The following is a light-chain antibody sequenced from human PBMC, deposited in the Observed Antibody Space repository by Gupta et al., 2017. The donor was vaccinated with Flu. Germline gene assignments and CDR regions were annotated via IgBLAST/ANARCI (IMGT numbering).Light chain of an antibody. CDR1: QSIDGY. CDR3: LQCQTNPLT. J-gene: IGKJ4*02. Sequence: PTSLLASVGDRVTITCRASQSIDGYLNWYQQKPGKAPKLLIYAASSWDSGVPSRFSGSGSGTDSSLTISRLQPEDSAMYYCLQCQTNPLTFGEGTKVEI. CDR2: AAS. V-gene: IGKV1-39*01.